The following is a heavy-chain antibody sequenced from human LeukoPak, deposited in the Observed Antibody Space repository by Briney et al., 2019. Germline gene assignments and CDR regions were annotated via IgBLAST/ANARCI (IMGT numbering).Heavy chain of an antibody. CDR1: GFTFSNYW. Sequence: TGGSLRLSCTVSGFTFSNYWMTWVRQAPGKGLEWVANINQDGSEKYYVDSVKGRFTVSRDNSKNTLYLQMNSLRAEDTAVYYCAKLGPEKALYSSSFIDYWGQGTLVTVSS. J-gene: IGHJ4*02. V-gene: IGHV3-7*01. CDR2: INQDGSEK. CDR3: AKLGPEKALYSSSFIDY. D-gene: IGHD1-26*01.